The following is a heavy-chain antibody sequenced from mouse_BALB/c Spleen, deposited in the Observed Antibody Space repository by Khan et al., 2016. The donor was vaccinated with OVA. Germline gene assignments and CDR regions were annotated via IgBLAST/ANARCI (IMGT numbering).Heavy chain of an antibody. CDR1: GYTFTSYV. Sequence: VQLKESGPELVKPGASVKMSCKASGYTFTSYVMHWVKQKPGQGLEWIGYINPYNDGTKYNEKFKGKATLTSDKSSSTAYMELSSLTSEDSAVYYGARWGYYGSSFYWYFAVWGAGTTVTVSS. J-gene: IGHJ1*01. CDR2: INPYNDGT. CDR3: ARWGYYGSSFYWYFAV. V-gene: IGHV1S136*01. D-gene: IGHD1-1*01.